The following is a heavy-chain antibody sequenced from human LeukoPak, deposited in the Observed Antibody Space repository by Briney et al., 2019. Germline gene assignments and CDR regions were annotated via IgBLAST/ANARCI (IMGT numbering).Heavy chain of an antibody. Sequence: ASVKVSCKAPGYTFTGYYMHWVRQAPGQGLEWMGWINPNSGGTNYAQKFQGRVTMTRDTSISTAYMELSRLRSDDTAVYYCARSPFYGGNLLGWFDPWGQGTLVTVSS. CDR1: GYTFTGYY. V-gene: IGHV1-2*02. D-gene: IGHD4-23*01. J-gene: IGHJ5*02. CDR3: ARSPFYGGNLLGWFDP. CDR2: INPNSGGT.